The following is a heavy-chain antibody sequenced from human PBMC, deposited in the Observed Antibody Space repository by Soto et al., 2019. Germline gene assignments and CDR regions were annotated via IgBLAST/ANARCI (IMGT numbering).Heavy chain of an antibody. CDR1: GFTFSSYW. CDR2: IKQDGSEK. CDR3: ARDLQPYYYYYMDV. Sequence: EVQQVESGGGLVQPGGSLRLSCAASGFTFSSYWMSWVRQAPGKGLEWVANIKQDGSEKYYVDSVKGRFTISRDNAKNSLYLQMNSLRAEDTAVYYCARDLQPYYYYYMDVWGKGTTVTVSS. V-gene: IGHV3-7*01. J-gene: IGHJ6*03. D-gene: IGHD1-1*01.